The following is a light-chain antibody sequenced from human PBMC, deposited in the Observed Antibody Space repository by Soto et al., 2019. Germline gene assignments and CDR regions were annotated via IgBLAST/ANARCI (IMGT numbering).Light chain of an antibody. J-gene: IGKJ5*01. CDR3: QQYNNWPPIT. Sequence: EIVMTQSPATLSVSHPPPPTLSCRASQSVRSNLAWYQQKPGQAPRLLIYGASTRATGIRARFSGSGSGTEFTLTISSLQSEDFAVYYCQQYNNWPPITFGQGTRLEIK. CDR1: QSVRSN. CDR2: GAS. V-gene: IGKV3-15*01.